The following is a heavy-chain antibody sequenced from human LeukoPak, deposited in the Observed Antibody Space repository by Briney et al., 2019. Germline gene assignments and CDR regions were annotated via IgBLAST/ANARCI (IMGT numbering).Heavy chain of an antibody. CDR2: INAGNGNT. CDR3: ARDRGTMVRGSRWFDP. V-gene: IGHV1-3*01. D-gene: IGHD3-10*01. J-gene: IGHJ5*02. Sequence: ASVKVSCKASGYTFTSYAMHWVRQAPGQRLEWMGWINAGNGNTKYPQKFQGRVTITRDTSASTAYMELSSLRSEDTAVYYCARDRGTMVRGSRWFDPWGQGTLVTVSS. CDR1: GYTFTSYA.